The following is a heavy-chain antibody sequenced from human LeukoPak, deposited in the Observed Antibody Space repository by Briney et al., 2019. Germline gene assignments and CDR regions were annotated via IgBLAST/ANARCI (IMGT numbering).Heavy chain of an antibody. V-gene: IGHV4-4*07. J-gene: IGHJ4*02. CDR2: IYTSGST. CDR3: ARRMWFGELYYFDY. Sequence: SETLSLTCTVSGGSTSSYYWSWIRQPAGKGLEWIGRIYTSGSTNYNPSLKSRVTMSVDTSKNQFSLKLSSVTAADTAVYYCARRMWFGELYYFDYWGQGTLVTVSS. D-gene: IGHD3-10*01. CDR1: GGSTSSYY.